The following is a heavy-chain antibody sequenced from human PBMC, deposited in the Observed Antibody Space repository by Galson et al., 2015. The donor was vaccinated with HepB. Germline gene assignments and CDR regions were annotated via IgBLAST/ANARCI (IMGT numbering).Heavy chain of an antibody. D-gene: IGHD4-17*01. CDR2: IYSGGST. J-gene: IGHJ4*02. V-gene: IGHV3-66*01. CDR1: GFTVSSNY. Sequence: SLRLSCAASGFTVSSNYMSWVRQAPGKGLEWVSVIYSGGSTYYADSVKGRFTISRDNSKNTLYLQMNSLRAEDTAVYYCAREGASDYGDYSFDYWGQGTLVTVSS. CDR3: AREGASDYGDYSFDY.